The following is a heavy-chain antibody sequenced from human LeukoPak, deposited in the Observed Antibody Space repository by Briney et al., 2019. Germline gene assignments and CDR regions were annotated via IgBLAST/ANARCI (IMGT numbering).Heavy chain of an antibody. D-gene: IGHD6-13*01. J-gene: IGHJ6*02. CDR1: GGSISSYY. Sequence: SETLSLTCTVSGGSISSYYWSWVRQPAGKGLEWVGRIYASGNTNYNPSLKGRVTMTVDTSKNQFSLKLSSVTAADTAVYYCARDSVGSSSWYYYYYGMDVWGQGTTVTVSS. CDR3: ARDSVGSSSWYYYYYGMDV. V-gene: IGHV4-4*07. CDR2: IYASGNT.